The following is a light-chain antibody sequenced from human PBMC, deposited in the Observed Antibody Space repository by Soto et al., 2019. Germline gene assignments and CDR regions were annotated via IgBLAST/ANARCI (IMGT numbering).Light chain of an antibody. Sequence: DIQMTQPPSTLSGSVGDRVTITCRASQTISSWLAWYPQKPGKAPKLLIYKASTFKSGVPSRFSGSGSGTEFPLTISSLQPDDCATYYRQHYNSYSEAFGQGTKVELK. J-gene: IGKJ1*01. CDR1: QTISSW. CDR3: QHYNSYSEA. CDR2: KAS. V-gene: IGKV1-5*03.